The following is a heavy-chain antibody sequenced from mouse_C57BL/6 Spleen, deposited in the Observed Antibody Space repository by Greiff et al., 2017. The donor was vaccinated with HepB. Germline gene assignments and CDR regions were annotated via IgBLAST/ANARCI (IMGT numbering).Heavy chain of an antibody. CDR1: GYAFSSSW. D-gene: IGHD1-1*01. J-gene: IGHJ2*01. Sequence: QVQLQQSGPELVKPGASVKISCKASGYAFSSSWMNWVKQRPGKGLEWIGRIYPGDGDTNYNGKFNGKATLTADKSSSTAYMQLSSLTSEDSAVYFCACYYYGSFDYWGQGTTLTVSS. V-gene: IGHV1-82*01. CDR2: IYPGDGDT. CDR3: ACYYYGSFDY.